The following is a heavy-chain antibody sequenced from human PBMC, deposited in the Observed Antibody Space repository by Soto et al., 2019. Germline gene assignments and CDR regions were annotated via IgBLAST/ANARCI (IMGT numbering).Heavy chain of an antibody. CDR2: IYPHDSDT. V-gene: IGHV5-51*01. Sequence: PGESLHISCKGSGYNFATYWIGWVRQMPGKGLEWMGIIYPHDSDTRYSPSFQGQVTISADKSISTAYLQWSSLKASDTAIYYCARRLDNTLDFWGQGTLVTVSS. D-gene: IGHD1-20*01. CDR3: ARRLDNTLDF. J-gene: IGHJ4*02. CDR1: GYNFATYW.